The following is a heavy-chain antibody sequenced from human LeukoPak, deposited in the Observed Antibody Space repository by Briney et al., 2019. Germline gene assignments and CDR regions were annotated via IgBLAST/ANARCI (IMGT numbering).Heavy chain of an antibody. CDR3: ASLPQQWLGWSYFDY. V-gene: IGHV1-2*05. Sequence: WASVKVSCTASGYTFTGYYMHWVRQAPGQGLEWMGRINPNSGGTNYAQKFQGRVTMARDTSISTAYMELSRLRSDDTVVYYCASLPQQWLGWSYFDYWGQGTLVTVSS. D-gene: IGHD6-19*01. CDR2: INPNSGGT. CDR1: GYTFTGYY. J-gene: IGHJ4*02.